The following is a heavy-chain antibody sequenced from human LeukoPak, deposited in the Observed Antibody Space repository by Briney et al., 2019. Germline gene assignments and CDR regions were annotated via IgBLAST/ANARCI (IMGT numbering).Heavy chain of an antibody. Sequence: HPGGSLRLSCAASGFTFSSYWFHWVRQAPGKGLVWVSRINSDGSGTTYADSVKGRFTISRDNSKNTLYLQMNSLRAEDTAVYFCAREGALTVTKDAFDIWGQGTMVTVSS. J-gene: IGHJ3*02. V-gene: IGHV3-74*01. CDR3: AREGALTVTKDAFDI. CDR2: INSDGSGT. CDR1: GFTFSSYW. D-gene: IGHD4-17*01.